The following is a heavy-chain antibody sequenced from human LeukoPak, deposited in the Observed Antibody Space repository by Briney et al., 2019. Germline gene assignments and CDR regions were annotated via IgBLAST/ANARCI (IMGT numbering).Heavy chain of an antibody. CDR1: GFTFSSYS. CDR2: IKQDGSEK. V-gene: IGHV3-7*01. J-gene: IGHJ3*02. Sequence: GGSLRLSCAASGFTFSSYSMNWVRQAPGKGLEWVANIKQDGSEKYYVDSVKGRFTISRDNAKNSLYLQMNSLRAEDTAVYYCARDRYCSGGSCYSHAFDIWGQGTMVTVSS. D-gene: IGHD2-15*01. CDR3: ARDRYCSGGSCYSHAFDI.